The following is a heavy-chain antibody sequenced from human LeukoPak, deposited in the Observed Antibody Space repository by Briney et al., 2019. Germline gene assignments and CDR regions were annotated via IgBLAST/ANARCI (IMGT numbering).Heavy chain of an antibody. CDR3: ARPYSSSLSYYYYMDV. CDR2: INPSGGST. V-gene: IGHV1-46*01. J-gene: IGHJ6*03. Sequence: ASVKASCKASGYTFTSYYMHWVRQAPGLGLKWMIIINPSGGSTSYAQKFQGRVTMTRDTSTSTVYMELSSLRSEDTAVYYCARPYSSSLSYYYYMDVWGKGTTVTISS. CDR1: GYTFTSYY. D-gene: IGHD6-13*01.